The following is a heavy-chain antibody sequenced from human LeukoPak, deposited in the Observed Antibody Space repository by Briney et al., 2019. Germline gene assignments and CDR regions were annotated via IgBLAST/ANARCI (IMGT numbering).Heavy chain of an antibody. CDR3: AKSPPPPSIVVVPLVS. Sequence: GGSLRLSCAASGFTFSSYAMSWVRQAPGKGLEWVSAISGSGGSTYYADSVKGRFTISRDNSKNTLYLQMNSLRAEGTAVYYFAKSPPPPSIVVVPLVSWGQGTLVTVSS. D-gene: IGHD2-2*01. CDR1: GFTFSSYA. CDR2: ISGSGGST. V-gene: IGHV3-23*01. J-gene: IGHJ5*02.